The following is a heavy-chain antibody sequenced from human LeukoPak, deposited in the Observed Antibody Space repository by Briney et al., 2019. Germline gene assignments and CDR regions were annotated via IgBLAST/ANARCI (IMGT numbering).Heavy chain of an antibody. CDR2: TYYRSKWST. V-gene: IGHV6-1*01. CDR3: ARLENWAFDF. Sequence: PSQTLSLTCAISGDSVSSNSAAWNWIRQSPSRGLEWLGRTYYRSKWSTDDAVSVKSRITVNPDTSKNQFSLQLSSVTPEDTAVYYCARLENWAFDFWGQGTLITVSS. CDR1: GDSVSSNSAA. J-gene: IGHJ4*02. D-gene: IGHD7-27*01.